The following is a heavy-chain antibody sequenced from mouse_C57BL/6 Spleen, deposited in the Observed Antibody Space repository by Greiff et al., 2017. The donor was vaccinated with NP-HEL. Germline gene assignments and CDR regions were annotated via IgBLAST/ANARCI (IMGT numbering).Heavy chain of an antibody. D-gene: IGHD1-1*01. CDR2: IYPGDGDT. CDR3: ARSGSHWYFDV. J-gene: IGHJ1*03. Sequence: QVQLQQSGPELVKPGASVKISCKASGYAFSSSWMNWVKQRPGKGLEWIGRIYPGDGDTNYNGKFKGKATLTADKSSSTAYMPLSSLTSEDSAVYFCARSGSHWYFDVWGTGTTVTVSS. V-gene: IGHV1-82*01. CDR1: GYAFSSSW.